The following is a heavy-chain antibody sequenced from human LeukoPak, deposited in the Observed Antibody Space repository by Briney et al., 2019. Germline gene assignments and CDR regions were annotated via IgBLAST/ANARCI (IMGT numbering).Heavy chain of an antibody. CDR3: ARDWDSYSSGWYEVDY. Sequence: ASVKVSCKASGYTFTSSHMHWVRQAPGQGLEWMGRINPSGGSTSYAQKFQGRVTMTRDTSTSTVFMELSSLTSDDTAVYYCARDWDSYSSGWYEVDYWGQGTLVTVSS. J-gene: IGHJ4*02. CDR2: INPSGGST. V-gene: IGHV1-46*01. D-gene: IGHD6-19*01. CDR1: GYTFTSSH.